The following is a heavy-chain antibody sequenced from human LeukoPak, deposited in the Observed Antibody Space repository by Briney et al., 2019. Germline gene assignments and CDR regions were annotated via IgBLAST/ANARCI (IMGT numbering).Heavy chain of an antibody. Sequence: GASVKVSCKASGYTFTRYDINWVRQATGQGLEWMGWMNPNSGNTGYAQKFQGRVTMTRNTSISTAYMELSSLRSEDTAVYYCARAPGLRGYSYGPPGNWGQGTLVTVSS. D-gene: IGHD5-18*01. J-gene: IGHJ4*02. V-gene: IGHV1-8*01. CDR2: MNPNSGNT. CDR1: GYTFTRYD. CDR3: ARAPGLRGYSYGPPGN.